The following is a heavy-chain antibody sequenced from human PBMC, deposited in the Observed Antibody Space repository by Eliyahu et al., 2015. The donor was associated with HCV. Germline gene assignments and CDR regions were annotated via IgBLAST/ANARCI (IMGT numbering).Heavy chain of an antibody. CDR2: MYNSGSX. J-gene: IGHJ3*02. CDR1: GXSISSGGYF. Sequence: QVQLQESGPGLVKPSQTLSLTCTVSGXSISSGGYFWSWIRQHPGTGXEWIGYMYNSGSXYYNPSLKSRVTISVDTSKNQFSLKLSSVTAADTAVYYCAKLGYCSSTTCPRGGGFDIWGQGTMVTVSS. D-gene: IGHD2-2*01. V-gene: IGHV4-31*03. CDR3: AKLGYCSSTTCPRGGGFDI.